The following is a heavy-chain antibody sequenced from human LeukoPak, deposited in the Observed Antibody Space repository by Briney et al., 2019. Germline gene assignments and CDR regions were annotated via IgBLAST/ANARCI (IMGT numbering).Heavy chain of an antibody. CDR2: ISGSGGST. CDR1: GFTFSSYA. CDR3: AKDGGDTVAAPVDY. J-gene: IGHJ4*02. D-gene: IGHD6-19*01. V-gene: IGHV3-23*01. Sequence: GGSLRLSCAASGFTFSSYAMSWVRQAPGKGLEWVSAISGSGGSTYYADSVKGRFTISRDNSKNTLYLQMNSLRAEDTAVYYCAKDGGDTVAAPVDYWGQGTLVTVSS.